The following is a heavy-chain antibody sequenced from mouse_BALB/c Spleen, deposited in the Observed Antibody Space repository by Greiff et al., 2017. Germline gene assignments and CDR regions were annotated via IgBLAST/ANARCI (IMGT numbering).Heavy chain of an antibody. CDR3: ARSRGLLRGPSDY. J-gene: IGHJ4*01. CDR1: GYTFTSYW. D-gene: IGHD1-1*01. V-gene: IGHV1-7*01. Sequence: VQLQESGAELAKPGASVKMSCKASGYTFTSYWMHWVKQRPGQGLEWIGYINPSTGYTEYNQKFKDKATLTADKSSSTAYMQLSSLTSEDSAVYYCARSRGLLRGPSDYWGQGTSVTVSS. CDR2: INPSTGYT.